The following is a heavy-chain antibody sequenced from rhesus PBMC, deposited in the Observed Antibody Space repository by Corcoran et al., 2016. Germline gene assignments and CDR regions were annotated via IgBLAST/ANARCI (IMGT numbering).Heavy chain of an antibody. CDR3: ARRVGSYFDY. V-gene: IGHV1-200*01. CDR2: IKPSNGNT. CDR1: GYTFTSYY. J-gene: IGHJ4*01. D-gene: IGHD2-21*01. Sequence: QVQLVQSGAEVKKPGTSVKLSCKASGYTFTSYYINWVRQAAGQVLEWMGWIKPSNGNTGYAQKFQGHVTMTRDTSTSTAYMELNSLRSADTAVYYCARRVGSYFDYWGQGVLVTVSS.